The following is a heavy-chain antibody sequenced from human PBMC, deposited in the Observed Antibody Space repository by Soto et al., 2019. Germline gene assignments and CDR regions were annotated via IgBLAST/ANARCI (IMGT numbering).Heavy chain of an antibody. J-gene: IGHJ5*02. CDR2: IHAGNGDT. D-gene: IGHD2-2*01. Sequence: QVQLVQSGAEVKKPGASVKVSCKASGYTFSSYAVQWVRQAPGQSLEWIGWIHAGNGDTKYSQKFNGRVTLTRHTSANTAYMDLSSLRSEDTAVYYCARVPRYTSDIVEVPAVMFDAWFVPWGQGTLVTVSS. CDR3: ARVPRYTSDIVEVPAVMFDAWFVP. V-gene: IGHV1-3*01. CDR1: GYTFSSYA.